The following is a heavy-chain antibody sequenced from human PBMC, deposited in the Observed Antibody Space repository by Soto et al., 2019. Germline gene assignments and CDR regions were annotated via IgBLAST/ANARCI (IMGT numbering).Heavy chain of an antibody. CDR3: ARDTGGSYDF. Sequence: GGSLRLSGAASGFTFSDYYMDWVRQLPGMGLEWVGRTRNKANNYAAEYAPSVRGRFTISRHDSEDSMFLQLNSLKTEDTAVYYCARDTGGSYDFWGQGALVTVSS. V-gene: IGHV3-72*01. CDR2: TRNKANNYAA. J-gene: IGHJ4*02. CDR1: GFTFSDYY. D-gene: IGHD1-26*01.